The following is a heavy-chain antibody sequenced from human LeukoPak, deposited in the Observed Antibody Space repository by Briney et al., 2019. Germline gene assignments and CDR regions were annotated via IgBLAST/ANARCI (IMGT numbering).Heavy chain of an antibody. D-gene: IGHD3-16*01. Sequence: GGSLRLSCAASAFTFSNYAMHWVRQAPGKGLEWVAIISYDGSNEYYGDSVKGRFTISRDNSKNTLYLQMNSLRAEDTAVYYCARGWGRNYWYMDVWGKGTTVTVSS. V-gene: IGHV3-30*04. J-gene: IGHJ6*03. CDR3: ARGWGRNYWYMDV. CDR1: AFTFSNYA. CDR2: ISYDGSNE.